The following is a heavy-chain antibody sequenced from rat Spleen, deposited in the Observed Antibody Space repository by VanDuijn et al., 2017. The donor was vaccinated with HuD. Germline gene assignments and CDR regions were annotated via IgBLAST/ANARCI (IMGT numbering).Heavy chain of an antibody. Sequence: EVQLVETGGGLVQPGESLKLSCVASGFTFSGYWIYWIRQAPGEGLEWVSSISPDGGSTYYPDSVKGRFTISRDNAKSTLYLQMDSLRSEDTATYYCARHEDYGGYSRDYFDYWGQGVMVTVSS. J-gene: IGHJ2*01. CDR3: ARHEDYGGYSRDYFDY. CDR1: GFTFSGYW. V-gene: IGHV5-58*01. D-gene: IGHD1-11*01. CDR2: ISPDGGST.